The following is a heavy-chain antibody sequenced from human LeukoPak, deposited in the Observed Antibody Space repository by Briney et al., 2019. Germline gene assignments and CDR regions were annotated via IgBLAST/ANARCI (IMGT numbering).Heavy chain of an antibody. V-gene: IGHV3-48*02. CDR3: ARGSGSSWFYH. CDR1: GFTFSSNN. CDR2: ISDTGHVI. J-gene: IGHJ5*02. D-gene: IGHD3-10*01. Sequence: GGSLRLSCADSGFTFSSNNMNWVRQAPGKGLEWLSFISDTGHVIYHADSVKGRFTISRDNAKNSLFLQMNSLRDEDTAVYYCARGSGSSWFYHWGQGTLVTVSS.